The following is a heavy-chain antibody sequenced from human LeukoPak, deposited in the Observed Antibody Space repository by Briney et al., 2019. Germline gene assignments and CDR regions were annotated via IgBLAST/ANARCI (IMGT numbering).Heavy chain of an antibody. V-gene: IGHV3-7*01. D-gene: IGHD6-19*01. CDR3: ARDSSGWFDY. Sequence: PGGSLRPSCAVSGFTFSTYGMHWVRQAPGKGLEWVANIKQDGSEKYYVDSVKGRFTISRDNAKNSLYLQMDSLRAEDTAVYYCARDSSGWFDYWGQGTLVTVSS. CDR1: GFTFSTYG. J-gene: IGHJ4*02. CDR2: IKQDGSEK.